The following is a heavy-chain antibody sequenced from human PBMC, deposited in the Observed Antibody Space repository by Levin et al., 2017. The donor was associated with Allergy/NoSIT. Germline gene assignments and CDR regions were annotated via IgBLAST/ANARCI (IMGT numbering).Heavy chain of an antibody. V-gene: IGHV1-2*02. D-gene: IGHD3-16*01. Sequence: GESLKISCKASRYIFSDYFIHWVRQAPGQGLEWMGWINPHSGDTKYAQEFQGRVTMTRDTSISTAYMELTRLTSDDTAVYYCARDLDNDDSVFGYWGQGTLVNVCS. CDR1: RYIFSDYF. CDR3: ARDLDNDDSVFGY. CDR2: INPHSGDT. J-gene: IGHJ4*02.